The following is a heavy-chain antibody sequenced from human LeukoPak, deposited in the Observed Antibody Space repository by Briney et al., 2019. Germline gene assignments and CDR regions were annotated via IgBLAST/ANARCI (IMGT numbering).Heavy chain of an antibody. CDR3: ARLYSSSWYDWFDP. D-gene: IGHD6-13*01. J-gene: IGHJ5*02. Sequence: GGSLRLSCAASGFTFSSYSMNWVRQAPGKGLEWVSSISSSSSYIYYADSVKGRFTISRDNAKNSLYLQMNSLRAEDTAVYYCARLYSSSWYDWFDPWGQGTLVTVSP. V-gene: IGHV3-21*01. CDR2: ISSSSSYI. CDR1: GFTFSSYS.